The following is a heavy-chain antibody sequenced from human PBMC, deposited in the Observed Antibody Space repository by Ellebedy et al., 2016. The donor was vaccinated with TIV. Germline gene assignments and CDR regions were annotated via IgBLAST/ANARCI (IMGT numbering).Heavy chain of an antibody. D-gene: IGHD2-2*01. CDR3: ARAGGIVVVPAPMDV. CDR2: IYSGGST. V-gene: IGHV3-66*01. J-gene: IGHJ6*02. CDR1: GFTVSSNY. Sequence: PGGSLRLSCAASGFTVSSNYMSWVRQAPGKGLEWVSVIYSGGSTYYADSVKGRFTISRDNSKNTLYLQMNSLRAEDTAVYYCARAGGIVVVPAPMDVWGQGTTVTVSS.